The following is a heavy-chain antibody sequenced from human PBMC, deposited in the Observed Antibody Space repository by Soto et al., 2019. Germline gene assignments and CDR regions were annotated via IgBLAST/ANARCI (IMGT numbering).Heavy chain of an antibody. D-gene: IGHD3-9*01. J-gene: IGHJ6*02. Sequence: AETLSLTCTVSGGSISSYYWSWIRQPPGKGLEWIGYIYYSGSTNYNPSLKSRVTISVDTSKNQFSLKLSSVTAADTAVYYCARRREYYDILTGLNYYGMDVWGQGTTVTVSS. CDR3: ARRREYYDILTGLNYYGMDV. CDR2: IYYSGST. V-gene: IGHV4-59*08. CDR1: GGSISSYY.